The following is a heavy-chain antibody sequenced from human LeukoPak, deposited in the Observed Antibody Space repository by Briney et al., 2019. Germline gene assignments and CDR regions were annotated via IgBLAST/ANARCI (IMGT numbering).Heavy chain of an antibody. J-gene: IGHJ4*02. CDR1: GYTFTSYG. Sequence: VASVKVSCKASGYTFTSYGISWVRQAPGQGLEWMGWINPNSGGANYAQKFQGRVTMTRDTSISTAYMELSRLRSDDTAVYYCARDLAEIDSYYYGSGSPGGVDYWGQGTLVTVSS. D-gene: IGHD3-10*01. V-gene: IGHV1-2*02. CDR3: ARDLAEIDSYYYGSGSPGGVDY. CDR2: INPNSGGA.